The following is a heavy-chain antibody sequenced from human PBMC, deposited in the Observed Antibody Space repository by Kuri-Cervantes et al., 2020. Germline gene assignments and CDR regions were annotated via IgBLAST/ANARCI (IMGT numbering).Heavy chain of an antibody. J-gene: IGHJ4*02. D-gene: IGHD4-17*01. V-gene: IGHV1-18*01. Sequence: ASVKVSCKASGYTFTSYGISWVRQAPGQGLEWMGWIHLANGDTDSAQRFQGRLTMTRDTSITTVYMELSGLTSDDSAVYYCARDVGDRFDYWGQGTLVTVSS. CDR1: GYTFTSYG. CDR2: IHLANGDT. CDR3: ARDVGDRFDY.